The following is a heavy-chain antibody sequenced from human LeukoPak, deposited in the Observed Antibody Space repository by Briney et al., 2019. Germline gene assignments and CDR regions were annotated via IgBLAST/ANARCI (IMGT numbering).Heavy chain of an antibody. CDR3: ARGADSSGEDYFDY. V-gene: IGHV4-4*07. Sequence: SETLSPTCTVSGGSISSYYWRWIRQPAGKGLEWIGRIYTSGSTNYNPSLKSRVTMSVDTSKNQFSLKLSSVTAADTAVYYCARGADSSGEDYFDYWGQGTLVTVSS. CDR1: GGSISSYY. D-gene: IGHD3-22*01. J-gene: IGHJ4*02. CDR2: IYTSGST.